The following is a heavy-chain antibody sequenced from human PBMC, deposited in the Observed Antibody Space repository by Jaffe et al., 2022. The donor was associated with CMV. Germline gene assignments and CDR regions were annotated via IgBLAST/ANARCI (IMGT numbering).Heavy chain of an antibody. Sequence: EVQLVESGGGLVKPGGSLRLSCAASGLTFSDAWMTWVRQAPGKGLEWVGRIEKKRDGGTTNYAAPVKGRFTLSRDDSKDTLFLQMNSLKTEDTAIYYCATGSGAITLGLWGQGTLVTVSS. CDR1: GLTFSDAW. V-gene: IGHV3-15*04. D-gene: IGHD1-26*01. J-gene: IGHJ4*02. CDR3: ATGSGAITLGL. CDR2: IEKKRDGGTT.